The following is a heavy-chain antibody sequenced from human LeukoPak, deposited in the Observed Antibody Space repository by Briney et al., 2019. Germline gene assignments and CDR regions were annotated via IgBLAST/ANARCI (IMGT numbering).Heavy chain of an antibody. J-gene: IGHJ4*02. V-gene: IGHV4-39*01. CDR3: ASFFSSGWYGGFDY. CDR2: IYYSGST. Sequence: SETLSLTCTVSGGSISSSSYYWGWIRQPPGKGLEWIGRIYYSGSTYYNPSLKSRVTISVDTSKNQFSLKLSSVTAADTAVYYCASFFSSGWYGGFDYWGQGTLVTVSS. D-gene: IGHD6-19*01. CDR1: GGSISSSSYY.